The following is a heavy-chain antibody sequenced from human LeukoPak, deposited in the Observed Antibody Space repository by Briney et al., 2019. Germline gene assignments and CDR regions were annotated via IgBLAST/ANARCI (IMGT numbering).Heavy chain of an antibody. Sequence: PGRSLGLSCAASGFTFSSYGMHWVRQAPGKGLEWVAVIWYDGSNKYYADSVKGRFTISRDNSKNTLYLQMNSLRAEDTAVYYCARELYDYVWGSYRAHDAFDIWGQGTMVTVSS. J-gene: IGHJ3*02. CDR2: IWYDGSNK. CDR1: GFTFSSYG. CDR3: ARELYDYVWGSYRAHDAFDI. V-gene: IGHV3-33*01. D-gene: IGHD3-16*02.